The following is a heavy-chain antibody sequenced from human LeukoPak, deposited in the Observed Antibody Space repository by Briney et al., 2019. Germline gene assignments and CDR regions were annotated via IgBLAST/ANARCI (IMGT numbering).Heavy chain of an antibody. CDR1: GFTVSSNY. V-gene: IGHV3-11*01. D-gene: IGHD5-12*01. CDR2: ISSSGSTI. J-gene: IGHJ4*02. Sequence: GGSLRLSCAASGFTVSSNYMSWVRQAPGKGLEWVSYISSSGSTIYYADSVKGRFTISRDNAKNSLYLQMNSLRAEDTAVYYCARDRGYSGYDPGDFGYWGQGTLVTVSS. CDR3: ARDRGYSGYDPGDFGY.